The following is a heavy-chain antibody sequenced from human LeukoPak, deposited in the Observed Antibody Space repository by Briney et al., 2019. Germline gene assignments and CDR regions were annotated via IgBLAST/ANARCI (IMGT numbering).Heavy chain of an antibody. D-gene: IGHD5-18*01. CDR1: GYTFTSYY. J-gene: IGHJ4*02. V-gene: IGHV1-46*01. CDR3: ASSPSGYSDKDHYFDY. CDR2: INPSGGST. Sequence: GASVKVSCKASGYTFTSYYMHWVRQAPGQGLEWMGIINPSGGSTSYAQKFQGRVTMTRDTSTSTVYMELSSLRSEDTAVYYCASSPSGYSDKDHYFDYWGQGTLVTVSS.